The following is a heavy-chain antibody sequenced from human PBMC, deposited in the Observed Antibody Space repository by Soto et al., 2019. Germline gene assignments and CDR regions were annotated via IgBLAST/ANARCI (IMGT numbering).Heavy chain of an antibody. D-gene: IGHD3-10*01. CDR2: IIPILGIA. CDR1: GGTFSSYT. J-gene: IGHJ6*02. Sequence: QVQLVQSGAEVKKPGSSVKVSCKASGGTFSSYTISWVRQAPGQGLEWMGRIIPILGIANYAQKFQGRVTXPXXKATSTAYMELSSLRSEDTAVYYCARFRGSYGMDVWGQGTTVTVSS. CDR3: ARFRGSYGMDV. V-gene: IGHV1-69*02.